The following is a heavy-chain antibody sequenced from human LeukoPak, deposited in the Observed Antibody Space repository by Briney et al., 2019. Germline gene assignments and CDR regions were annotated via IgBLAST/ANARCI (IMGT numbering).Heavy chain of an antibody. V-gene: IGHV1-69*06. D-gene: IGHD4-17*01. CDR2: IIPIFGTA. CDR1: GGTFSSYA. J-gene: IGHJ4*02. CDR3: ARDTAYYFDY. Sequence: RASVKVSCKASGGTFSSYAISWVRQAPGQGLEWMGGIIPIFGTANYAQKFQGRVTITADKSTSTAYMELSSLRSDDTAVYYCARDTAYYFDYWGQGTLVTVSS.